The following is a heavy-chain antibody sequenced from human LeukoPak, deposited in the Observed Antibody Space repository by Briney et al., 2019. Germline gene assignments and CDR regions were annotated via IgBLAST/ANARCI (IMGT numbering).Heavy chain of an antibody. CDR2: IYPGDSDT. CDR1: GYSFTRYW. J-gene: IGHJ4*02. V-gene: IGHV5-51*01. Sequence: HGESLKISCKGSGYSFTRYWIGWVRQMPGKGLECMGIIYPGDSDTRYSPPFQGQVTISADKSISTAYLQWSSLKASDTAMYYCARGGQDSSGYYYSLGYWGQGTLVTVSS. D-gene: IGHD3-22*01. CDR3: ARGGQDSSGYYYSLGY.